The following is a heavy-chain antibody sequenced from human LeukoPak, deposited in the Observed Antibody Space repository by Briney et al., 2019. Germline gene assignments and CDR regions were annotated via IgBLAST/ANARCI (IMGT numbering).Heavy chain of an antibody. D-gene: IGHD6-19*01. V-gene: IGHV6-1*01. CDR2: TYYRSKWYN. J-gene: IGHJ6*03. Sequence: SQTLSLTCAISGDSVSSNSAAWNWIRQSPSRGLEWLGRTYYRSKWYNDYAVSVKSRITINPDASKNQFSLQLNSVTPEDTAVYYCARYSSGWPYYYYYYMDVWGKGTTVTVSS. CDR3: ARYSSGWPYYYYYYMDV. CDR1: GDSVSSNSAA.